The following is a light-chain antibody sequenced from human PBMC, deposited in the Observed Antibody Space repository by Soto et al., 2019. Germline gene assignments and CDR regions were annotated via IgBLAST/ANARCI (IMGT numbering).Light chain of an antibody. CDR1: ISNIGIHY. V-gene: IGLV1-51*01. Sequence: QSVLTQPPSLSAAPGQKVTISCSGSISNIGIHYVSWYQQLPGTAPKLLIYDNDKRPSGIPVRFSGSKSGTSATLGITGLQTGDEADYYCGTWDSGMFHVFRTGTKVTVL. CDR2: DND. J-gene: IGLJ1*01. CDR3: GTWDSGMFHV.